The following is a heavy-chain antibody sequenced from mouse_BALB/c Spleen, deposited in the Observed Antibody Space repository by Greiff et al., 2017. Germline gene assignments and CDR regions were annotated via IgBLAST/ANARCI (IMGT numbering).Heavy chain of an antibody. D-gene: IGHD1-1*01. V-gene: IGHV1-54*01. J-gene: IGHJ3*01. CDR3: ARDYYYGSSPAWFAY. Sequence: VQLQQSGAELVRPGTSVKVSCKASGYAFTNYLIEWVKQRPGQGLEWIGVINPGSGGTNYNEKFKGKATLTADKSSSTAYMQLSSLTSDDSAVYFCARDYYYGSSPAWFAYWGQGTLVTVSA. CDR1: GYAFTNYL. CDR2: INPGSGGT.